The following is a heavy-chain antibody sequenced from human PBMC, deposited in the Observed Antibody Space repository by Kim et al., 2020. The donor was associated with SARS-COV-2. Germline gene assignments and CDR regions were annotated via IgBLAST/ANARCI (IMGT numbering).Heavy chain of an antibody. Sequence: DSVRGRFTISRDNSKNTLYLQRNSLRAEDTAVYYCATSSSWYGMGYYFDYWGQGTLVTVSS. V-gene: IGHV3-23*01. J-gene: IGHJ4*02. D-gene: IGHD6-13*01. CDR3: ATSSSWYGMGYYFDY.